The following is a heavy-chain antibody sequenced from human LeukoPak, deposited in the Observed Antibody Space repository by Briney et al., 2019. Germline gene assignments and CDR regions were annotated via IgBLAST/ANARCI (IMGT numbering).Heavy chain of an antibody. D-gene: IGHD3-10*01. CDR3: ASGYYYGSGSYVY. CDR1: GGTFSSYA. V-gene: IGHV1-69*05. CDR2: IIPIFGTA. Sequence: SVKVSCKASGGTFSSYAISWVRQAPGQGLEWMGRIIPIFGTANYAQKFQGRVTITTDEPTSTAYMELSSLRSEDTAVYYCASGYYYGSGSYVYWGQGTLVTVSS. J-gene: IGHJ4*02.